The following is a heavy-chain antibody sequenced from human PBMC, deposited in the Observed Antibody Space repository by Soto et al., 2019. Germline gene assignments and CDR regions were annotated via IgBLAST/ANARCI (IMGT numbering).Heavy chain of an antibody. D-gene: IGHD2-15*01. CDR3: ARVVVVAASSLFDY. Sequence: PSETLSLTCTVSGGSISSGDYYWSWIRQPPGKGLEWIGYIYYSGSTYYNPSLKSRVTISVDTSKNQFSLKLSSVTAADTAVYYCARVVVVAASSLFDYWGQGTLVTVSS. V-gene: IGHV4-30-4*01. J-gene: IGHJ4*02. CDR2: IYYSGST. CDR1: GGSISSGDYY.